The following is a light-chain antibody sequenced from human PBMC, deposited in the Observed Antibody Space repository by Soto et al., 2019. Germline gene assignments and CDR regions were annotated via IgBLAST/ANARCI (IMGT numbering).Light chain of an antibody. J-gene: IGKJ3*01. CDR3: MQALRTFP. CDR2: LGS. CDR1: QSLLHSNGYNY. Sequence: DLVMTQSPLSLPVTPGEPASISCRSSQSLLHSNGYNYLDWYLQKPGQSPQLLIYLGSNRASGVPDRFSGSGSGTDFTLKISRVEAEDVGVYYCMQALRTFPFGPGTKVDIK. V-gene: IGKV2-28*01.